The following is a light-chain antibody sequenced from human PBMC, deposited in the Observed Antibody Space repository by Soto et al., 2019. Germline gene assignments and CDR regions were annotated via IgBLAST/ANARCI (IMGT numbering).Light chain of an antibody. CDR2: GGS. CDR3: QQYAVSPET. V-gene: IGKV3-20*01. J-gene: IGKJ1*01. CDR1: QSVGSSY. Sequence: EIMMTQSPATLSVSPGERAALSCRASQSVGSSYLAWYQHKSGQAPRLLIYGGSGRARGVPDRFNGSGSGTDFTLIIRRLEPKDFAIYYCQQYAVSPETFGQGTRWIS.